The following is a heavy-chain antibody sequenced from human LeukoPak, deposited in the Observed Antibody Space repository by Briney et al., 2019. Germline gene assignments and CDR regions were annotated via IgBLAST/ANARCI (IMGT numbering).Heavy chain of an antibody. J-gene: IGHJ6*04. Sequence: ASVKVSCKASGGTFSSYAISWVRQAPGQGLEWMGGIIPIFGTANYAQKFQGRVTITADKSTSTAYMELSGLRSEDTAVYYCARVPSKTVHYYYYYGMDVWGKGTTVTVSS. V-gene: IGHV1-69*06. CDR2: IIPIFGTA. CDR1: GGTFSSYA. CDR3: ARVPSKTVHYYYYYGMDV.